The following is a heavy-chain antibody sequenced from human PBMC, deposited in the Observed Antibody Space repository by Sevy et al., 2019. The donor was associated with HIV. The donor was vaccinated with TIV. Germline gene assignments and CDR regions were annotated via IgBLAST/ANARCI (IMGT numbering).Heavy chain of an antibody. V-gene: IGHV4-59*11. J-gene: IGHJ3*02. Sequence: SETLSLTCSVSGGSLSGHYWSWVRQPPGKGLEWIGYIFYTGRTTYNPSLKSRVTISIDKSKNHFSLMLTSVTAADTAVYYCAGFYYYDSQPGAAFDIWGQGTMVTVSS. CDR3: AGFYYYDSQPGAAFDI. CDR2: IFYTGRT. D-gene: IGHD3-22*01. CDR1: GGSLSGHY.